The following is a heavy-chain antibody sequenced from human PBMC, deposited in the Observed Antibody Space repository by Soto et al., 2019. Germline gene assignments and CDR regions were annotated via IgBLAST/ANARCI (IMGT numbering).Heavy chain of an antibody. J-gene: IGHJ4*02. Sequence: GGSLRLSCAASGFTFSSYAMSWVRQAPGKGLEWVSAISGSGGSTYYADSVKGRFTISRDNSKNTLYLQMNSLRAEDTAVYYCAKGGLLGETHEDFDYWGQGTLVTVSS. CDR3: AKGGLLGETHEDFDY. D-gene: IGHD3-16*01. V-gene: IGHV3-23*01. CDR2: ISGSGGST. CDR1: GFTFSSYA.